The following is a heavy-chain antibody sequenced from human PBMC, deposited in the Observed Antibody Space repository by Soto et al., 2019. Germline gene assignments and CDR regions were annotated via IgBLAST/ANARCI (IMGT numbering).Heavy chain of an antibody. V-gene: IGHV3-23*01. Sequence: EVQLLESGGGLVQPGGSLRLSCAASGFTFSSYAMSWVRQAPGKGLEWVSAISGSGGSTYYADSVKGRFTISRENSQDPLYLEMNSLRAEDTAVYYCAKENSPWSDDAFDIWGQGTMGTVSS. J-gene: IGHJ3*02. CDR2: ISGSGGST. CDR3: AKENSPWSDDAFDI. CDR1: GFTFSSYA. D-gene: IGHD2-21*01.